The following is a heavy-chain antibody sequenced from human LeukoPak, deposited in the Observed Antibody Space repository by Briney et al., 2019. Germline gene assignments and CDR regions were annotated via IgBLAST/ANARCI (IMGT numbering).Heavy chain of an antibody. Sequence: ASVKVSCKASGYTFTGYYMHWVRQAPGQGLEWMGWINPNSGGTNYAQKFQGRVTMTRDTSISTAYMELSRLRSDDTAAYYCARSYDFWSGFYYYYYMDVWGKGTTVTVSS. J-gene: IGHJ6*03. V-gene: IGHV1-2*02. CDR3: ARSYDFWSGFYYYYYMDV. D-gene: IGHD3-3*01. CDR2: INPNSGGT. CDR1: GYTFTGYY.